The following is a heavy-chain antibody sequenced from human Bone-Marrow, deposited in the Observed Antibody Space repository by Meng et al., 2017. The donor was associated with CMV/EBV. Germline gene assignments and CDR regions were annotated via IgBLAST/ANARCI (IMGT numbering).Heavy chain of an antibody. D-gene: IGHD3-16*01. CDR1: GFTFSIFG. CDR3: AKDGGGGNSHDGFDV. Sequence: GESLKISCATSGFTFSIFGMHWVRQAPGKGLEWVAVIWSDGSNKYYADSVKGRFTISRDNSKNTLYVQMNSLRGEDTAVYYCAKDGGGGNSHDGFDVCGQRTTVTVSS. J-gene: IGHJ3*01. V-gene: IGHV3-33*06. CDR2: IWSDGSNK.